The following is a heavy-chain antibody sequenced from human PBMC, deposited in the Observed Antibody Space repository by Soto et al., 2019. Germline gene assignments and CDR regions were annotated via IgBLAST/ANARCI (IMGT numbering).Heavy chain of an antibody. J-gene: IGHJ3*02. V-gene: IGHV3-23*01. CDR3: ARIGYCSGGRCYIIHWSGSTPHDI. CDR2: ISGSGGST. Sequence: EVQLLESGGGLVQPGGSLRLSCAASGFTFSSYAMSWVRQAPGKGLEWVSAISGSGGSTYYADSVKGRFTISRDNSKNTLYLQMNSLRAEDTAVYYCARIGYCSGGRCYIIHWSGSTPHDIRGQGTMVTVSS. D-gene: IGHD2-15*01. CDR1: GFTFSSYA.